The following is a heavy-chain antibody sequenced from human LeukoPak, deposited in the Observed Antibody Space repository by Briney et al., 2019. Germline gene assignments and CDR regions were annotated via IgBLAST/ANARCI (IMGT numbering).Heavy chain of an antibody. V-gene: IGHV3-23*01. CDR2: MSGSGGST. Sequence: GGSLRLSCAASGFTFSSYAMIWVRQAPGKGLEWVSDMSGSGGSTYYADSVKGRFTISRDNSKNTLYLQMNSLRAEDTAVYYCANGFGVVGWVYYGMDVWGQGTTVTVSS. D-gene: IGHD3-3*01. CDR3: ANGFGVVGWVYYGMDV. CDR1: GFTFSSYA. J-gene: IGHJ6*02.